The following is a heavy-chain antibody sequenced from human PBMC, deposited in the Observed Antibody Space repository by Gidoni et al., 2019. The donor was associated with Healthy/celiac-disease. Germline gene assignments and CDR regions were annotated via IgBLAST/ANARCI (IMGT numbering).Heavy chain of an antibody. V-gene: IGHV4-34*01. D-gene: IGHD2-15*01. J-gene: IGHJ4*02. Sequence: QVQLQPWGAGLLMPSETLSLTCAFYGGSFSCYSWSWIRQPPGKGLELIGEINHSGSTNYNQSLKSRVNISVDTSKNQFSLKLSYVTAAETAVYYCASSSILWDCSGGSCYHDFDYWGQGTLVTVSS. CDR3: ASSSILWDCSGGSCYHDFDY. CDR2: INHSGST. CDR1: GGSFSCYS.